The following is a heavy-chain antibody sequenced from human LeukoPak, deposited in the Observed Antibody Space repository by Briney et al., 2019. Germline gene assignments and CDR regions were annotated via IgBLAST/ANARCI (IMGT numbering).Heavy chain of an antibody. CDR2: INSDGSST. J-gene: IGHJ4*02. CDR1: GFTFSRYW. Sequence: PGGSLRLSCAGSGFTFSRYWMHWVRQTPGKGLVWVSRINSDGSSTTYADSVKGRFTISRDNAKNTLYLQMNSLRVEDTAVYYCADRGNTYAYSFPYWGQGTLVTVSS. V-gene: IGHV3-74*01. D-gene: IGHD5-18*01. CDR3: ADRGNTYAYSFPY.